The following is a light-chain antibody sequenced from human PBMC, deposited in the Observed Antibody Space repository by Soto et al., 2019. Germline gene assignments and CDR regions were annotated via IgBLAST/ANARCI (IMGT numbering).Light chain of an antibody. CDR2: DAS. CDR1: QSVSSY. V-gene: IGKV3-11*01. Sequence: EIVLTQSPATLSLSPGERATLSCRASQSVSSYLAWYQQKPGQAPRLLIYDASNRATGIPARFSGSGSGTDFTLTISSLQPEDFAVYYCHQRSNWPPYTVGQGT. CDR3: HQRSNWPPYT. J-gene: IGKJ2*01.